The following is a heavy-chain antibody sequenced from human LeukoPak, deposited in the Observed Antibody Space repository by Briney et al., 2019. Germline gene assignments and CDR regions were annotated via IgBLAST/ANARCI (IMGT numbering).Heavy chain of an antibody. J-gene: IGHJ4*02. Sequence: GESLKISCKGSGYSFTSYWISWVRQMPGKGLEWMGRIDPSDSYTNYSPSFQGHVTISADKSISTAYLQWSSLKASDTAMCYCARGGYYDILTGYSYFDYWGQGTLVTVSS. CDR3: ARGGYYDILTGYSYFDY. CDR2: IDPSDSYT. CDR1: GYSFTSYW. V-gene: IGHV5-10-1*01. D-gene: IGHD3-9*01.